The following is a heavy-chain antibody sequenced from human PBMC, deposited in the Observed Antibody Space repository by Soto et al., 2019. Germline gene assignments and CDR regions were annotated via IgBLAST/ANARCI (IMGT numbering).Heavy chain of an antibody. Sequence: KTSDTLSLTCAVYGGSFSGYYWSWIRQPPGKGLEWIGEINHSGSTNYNPSLKSRVTISVDTSKNQFSLKLSSVTAADTAVYYCARWIQLWATSTGYGMDVWGQGTTVTVSS. CDR2: INHSGST. CDR1: GGSFSGYY. J-gene: IGHJ6*02. D-gene: IGHD5-18*01. V-gene: IGHV4-34*01. CDR3: ARWIQLWATSTGYGMDV.